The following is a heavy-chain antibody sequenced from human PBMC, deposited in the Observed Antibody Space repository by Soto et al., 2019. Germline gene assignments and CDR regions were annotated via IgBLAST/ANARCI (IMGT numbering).Heavy chain of an antibody. Sequence: EVHVLESGGGLVQPGGSLRLSCVASGFTFTSYAMAWVRQAPGKGLEWVSAVIGSGSRTFYAGSVKDRFTISRDNFKNTLYLQMNVLRAEDTSIYYCARDRGVATGWFDPWGRGTLVTVSS. CDR2: VIGSGSRT. CDR1: GFTFTSYA. J-gene: IGHJ5*02. V-gene: IGHV3-23*01. CDR3: ARDRGVATGWFDP. D-gene: IGHD5-12*01.